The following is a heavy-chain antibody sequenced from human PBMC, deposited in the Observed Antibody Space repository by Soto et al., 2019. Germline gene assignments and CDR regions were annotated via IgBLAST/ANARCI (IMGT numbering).Heavy chain of an antibody. CDR2: ISSSGAST. J-gene: IGHJ4*02. V-gene: IGHV3-23*01. Sequence: LRLSCAASAFTFSSYAMTWVRQSPGKGLEWVSTISSSGASTYYADSVKGRFTISRDNSKNTLYLQMNSLRAEDTAVYYCAKTSNGYPYYFDYWGQGALVTVSS. CDR3: AKTSNGYPYYFDY. CDR1: AFTFSSYA. D-gene: IGHD3-22*01.